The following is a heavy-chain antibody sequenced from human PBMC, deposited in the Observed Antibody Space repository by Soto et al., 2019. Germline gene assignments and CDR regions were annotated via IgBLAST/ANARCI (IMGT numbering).Heavy chain of an antibody. CDR2: IYPGDSDT. D-gene: IGHD2-8*01. J-gene: IGHJ3*01. V-gene: IGHV5-51*01. CDR3: ARVTVVYADLKGAFDL. Sequence: PGESLKISCKGSGYSFVSYWIAWVRQMPGKGLEGMGSIYPGDSDTTYSPSTQGQVTISADKSSTTVYLQWNTLKASDTAMYYCARVTVVYADLKGAFDLWGHGTMVTVSS. CDR1: GYSFVSYW.